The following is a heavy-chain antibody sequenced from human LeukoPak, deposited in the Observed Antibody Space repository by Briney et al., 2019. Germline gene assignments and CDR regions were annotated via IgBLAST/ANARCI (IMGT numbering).Heavy chain of an antibody. CDR2: ISSSSSYI. D-gene: IGHD4-17*01. CDR1: GFTFSSYS. J-gene: IGHJ5*02. V-gene: IGHV3-21*01. Sequence: PGGSLRLSCAASGFTFSSYSMNWVRQAPGKGLEWVSSISSSSSYIYYADSVKGRFTISRDNAKNSLYLQMNSLRAEDTAAYYCARDYGDFLSPFDPWGQGTLVTVSS. CDR3: ARDYGDFLSPFDP.